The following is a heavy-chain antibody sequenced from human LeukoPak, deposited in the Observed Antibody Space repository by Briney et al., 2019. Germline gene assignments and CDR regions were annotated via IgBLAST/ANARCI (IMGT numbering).Heavy chain of an antibody. CDR3: ARNVPATETTGP. CDR1: GDSISSNSW. Sequence: SGTLSLTCVVSGDSISSNSWWGWVRQPPGKGLEWIGEIHHTGTTNYNPSLKSRVTISADEFNNQFSLKLNSLTAADTAVYYCARNVPATETTGPWGQGTLVTVSS. V-gene: IGHV4-4*02. J-gene: IGHJ5*02. CDR2: IHHTGTT. D-gene: IGHD4-17*01.